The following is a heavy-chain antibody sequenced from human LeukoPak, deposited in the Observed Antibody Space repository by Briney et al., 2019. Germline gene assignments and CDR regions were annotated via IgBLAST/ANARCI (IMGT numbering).Heavy chain of an antibody. D-gene: IGHD5-24*01. J-gene: IGHJ4*02. CDR3: ARDKDGFHVDY. Sequence: WDTLTLTCTVSGRSISYYYWSWIRQPAGKGLEWIGRIYSSGTPKYNPSLKSRVTMSIDTSKNQFSLMVNSVTAADTAVYYCARDKDGFHVDYWGQGILVTVSS. CDR1: GRSISYYY. V-gene: IGHV4-4*07. CDR2: IYSSGTP.